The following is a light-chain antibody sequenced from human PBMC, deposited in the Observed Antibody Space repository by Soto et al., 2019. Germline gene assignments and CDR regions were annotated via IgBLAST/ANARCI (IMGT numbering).Light chain of an antibody. CDR2: KAS. J-gene: IGKJ4*01. V-gene: IGKV1-5*03. Sequence: DIQMTQSPSTLSASVGDRVTITCRASQSISSWLAWYQQKPGKAPKLLIYKASSLESGVPSRFSGSGSRTKFTLTISSLQPDDFATYDCQQYNSYPLTFGGGTKVEIK. CDR1: QSISSW. CDR3: QQYNSYPLT.